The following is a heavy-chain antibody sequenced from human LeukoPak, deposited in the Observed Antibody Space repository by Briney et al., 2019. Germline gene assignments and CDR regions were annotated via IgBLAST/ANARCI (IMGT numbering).Heavy chain of an antibody. CDR2: INPSGGST. Sequence: GASVKVSCKASGYTFTSYYMHWVRQAPGQGLEWMGIINPSGGSTSYAQKFQGRVSTTRDTSTSTVYMELSSLRSEDTAVYYCARDLALYSSSSGPLDYWGQGTLVTVSS. CDR3: ARDLALYSSSSGPLDY. D-gene: IGHD6-6*01. J-gene: IGHJ4*02. V-gene: IGHV1-46*01. CDR1: GYTFTSYY.